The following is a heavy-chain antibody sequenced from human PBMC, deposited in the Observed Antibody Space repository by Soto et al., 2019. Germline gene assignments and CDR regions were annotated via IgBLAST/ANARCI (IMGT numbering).Heavy chain of an antibody. Sequence: GESLKISCKGSGYSFTSYWVSWVRQMPGKGLEWMGRIDPSDSYTNYSPSFQGHVTISADKSISTAYLQWSSLKASDTAMYCCARHPSLPASSGNDYWGQGTLVTVSS. CDR2: IDPSDSYT. CDR1: GYSFTSYW. V-gene: IGHV5-10-1*01. CDR3: ARHPSLPASSGNDY. J-gene: IGHJ4*02. D-gene: IGHD3-22*01.